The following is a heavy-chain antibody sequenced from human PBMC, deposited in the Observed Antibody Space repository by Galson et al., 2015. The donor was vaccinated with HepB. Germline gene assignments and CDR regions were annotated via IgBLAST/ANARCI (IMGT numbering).Heavy chain of an antibody. D-gene: IGHD3-16*01. Sequence: ETLSLTCAVYGGSLSGFYWSWIRRPPGKGLEWIGDINHSGTTYYNPSLKSRVTISVDTSKNQFSLKLRSVTAADTAADYCARRLTVNTPLYGYYYLDVWGKGTTVTVSS. CDR2: INHSGTT. V-gene: IGHV4-34*01. CDR1: GGSLSGFY. CDR3: ARRLTVNTPLYGYYYLDV. J-gene: IGHJ6*03.